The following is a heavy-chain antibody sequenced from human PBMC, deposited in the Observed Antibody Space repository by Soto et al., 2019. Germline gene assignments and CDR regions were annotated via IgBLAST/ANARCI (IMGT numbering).Heavy chain of an antibody. J-gene: IGHJ5*02. CDR2: IYYSGST. D-gene: IGHD1-7*01. CDR3: ARRYNWNYRFDP. V-gene: IGHV4-31*03. CDR1: CGSISSGGYY. Sequence: KASETLSLTCTVSCGSISSGGYYWSWIRQHPGKGLEWIGYIYYSGSTYYNPSLKSRVTISVDTSKNQFSLKLSSVTAADTAVYYCARRYNWNYRFDPWGQGTLVTVSS.